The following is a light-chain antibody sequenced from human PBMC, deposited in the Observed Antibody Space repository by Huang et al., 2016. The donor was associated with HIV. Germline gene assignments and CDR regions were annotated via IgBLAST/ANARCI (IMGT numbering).Light chain of an antibody. CDR2: GAS. V-gene: IGKV3-20*01. J-gene: IGKJ2*01. CDR1: QSVSSSS. CDR3: QQYDSSPAT. Sequence: EIVLTQSPGTLSLSPGERATLSCRASQSVSSSSLAWYQQRPGQAPWLLIYGASSRATGIPDRFSGSGTGTDFTLTISRLEPEDFAVYYCQQYDSSPATFGQGTKLEIK.